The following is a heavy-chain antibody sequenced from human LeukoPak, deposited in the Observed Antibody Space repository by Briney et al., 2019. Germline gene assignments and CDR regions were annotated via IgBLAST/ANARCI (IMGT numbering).Heavy chain of an antibody. CDR3: ASVRGGY. CDR2: TTPSGTT. Sequence: GGSLRLSCAASGFTFIMHSINWVRQAPGKGLEWVSYTTPSGTTYYADSVKGRFSVSRDNGENSVYLLMNNLRAEDTAVYHCASVRGGYSGPGTLVAVSS. CDR1: GFTFIMHS. V-gene: IGHV3-69-1*01. J-gene: IGHJ4*02. D-gene: IGHD3-16*01.